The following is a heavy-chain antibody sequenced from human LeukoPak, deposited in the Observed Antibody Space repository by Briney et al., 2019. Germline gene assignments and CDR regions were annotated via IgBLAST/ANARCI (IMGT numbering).Heavy chain of an antibody. V-gene: IGHV3-23*01. CDR3: ARGRNYGSGSYVFDY. D-gene: IGHD3-10*01. J-gene: IGHJ4*02. CDR2: ISSSGDTT. CDR1: GFTFSSYW. Sequence: GGSLRLSCAASGFTFSSYWMSWVRQAPGKGLEWVSRISSSGDTTNYADSVKGRFTISRDKSKNTVYLQMDSLRDEDTAVYYCARGRNYGSGSYVFDYWGQGTLVTVSS.